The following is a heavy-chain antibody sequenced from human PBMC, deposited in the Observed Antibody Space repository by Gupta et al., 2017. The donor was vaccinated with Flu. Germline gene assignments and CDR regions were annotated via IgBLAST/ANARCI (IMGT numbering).Heavy chain of an antibody. CDR2: IWYDGSNK. J-gene: IGHJ4*02. CDR1: GFTFSSYG. Sequence: QVQLVESGGGVVQPGRSLRLSCAASGFTFSSYGMHWVRQAPGKGLEWVAVIWYDGSNKCYADSVKGRFTISRDNSKNTLYLQMNSLRAEDTAVYYCARDFSSAATVTSNWGQGTLVTVSS. CDR3: ARDFSSAATVTSN. D-gene: IGHD4-17*01. V-gene: IGHV3-33*01.